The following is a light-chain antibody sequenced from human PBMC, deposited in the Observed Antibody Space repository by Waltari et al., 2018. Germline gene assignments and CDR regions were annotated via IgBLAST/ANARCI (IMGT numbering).Light chain of an antibody. CDR3: QQRRNWPLT. Sequence: IVLTQSPATLSLSPGERATLSCRASQSITNYLAWYQQKPSQSPRLRIYDTSNRATGISARFSGIWFGTDFTLTISSLEPEDFAVYYCQQRRNWPLTFGGGTKVEIK. V-gene: IGKV3-11*01. CDR2: DTS. CDR1: QSITNY. J-gene: IGKJ4*01.